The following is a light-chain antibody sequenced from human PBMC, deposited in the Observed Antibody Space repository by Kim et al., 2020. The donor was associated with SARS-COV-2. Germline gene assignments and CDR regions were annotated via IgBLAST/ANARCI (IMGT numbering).Light chain of an antibody. CDR3: QSYDSSNVV. CDR2: EDN. J-gene: IGLJ2*01. Sequence: KRVPISCPRSSTSIASNDLHWYQQRPGSAPPTVIYEDNQRPSGVPHRFSGSIDSSSNSASLTISGLKTEDEADYYCQSYDSSNVVFGGGTQLTVL. CDR1: STSIASND. V-gene: IGLV6-57*03.